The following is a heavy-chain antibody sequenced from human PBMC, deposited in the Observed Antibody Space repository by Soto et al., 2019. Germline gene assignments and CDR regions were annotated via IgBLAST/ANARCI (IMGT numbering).Heavy chain of an antibody. CDR3: ARRYGTCFDY. CDR2: IYYSGST. J-gene: IGHJ4*02. CDR1: GGSISSYY. D-gene: IGHD5-18*01. Sequence: QVQLQESGPGLVKPSETLSLTCTVSGGSISSYYWSWIRQPPGKGLEWIGYIYYSGSTNYNHSLKSRVTISVDTSKTRFSLKLSSVSAADTAVYYCARRYGTCFDYWGQGTLVTVSS. V-gene: IGHV4-59*08.